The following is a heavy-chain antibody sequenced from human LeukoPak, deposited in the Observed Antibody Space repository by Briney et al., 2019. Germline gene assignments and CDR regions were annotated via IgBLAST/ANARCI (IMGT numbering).Heavy chain of an antibody. CDR3: ARDIEAAGLFFDY. Sequence: QSGGSLRLSCAASGFTFSSYWMSWVRQAPGKGLEWVANIKYGGSENYYVDSVKGRFTISRDNTKNSVYLQMTSMKAEDTDVYYCARDIEAAGLFFDYWGQGTLVTVSS. CDR2: IKYGGSEN. D-gene: IGHD6-13*01. J-gene: IGHJ4*02. CDR1: GFTFSSYW. V-gene: IGHV3-7*01.